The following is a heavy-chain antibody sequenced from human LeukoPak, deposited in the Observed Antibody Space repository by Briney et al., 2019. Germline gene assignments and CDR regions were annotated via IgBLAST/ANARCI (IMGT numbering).Heavy chain of an antibody. V-gene: IGHV4-34*01. D-gene: IGHD4-17*01. CDR3: ARVCGDYQDAFDI. Sequence: SDTLSLTCTVSGGSVNRGSFYWAWVRQPPGKGLEWIGEINHSGSTNYNPSLKSRVTISVDTSKNQFSLKLSSVTAADTAVYYCARVCGDYQDAFDIWGQGTMVTVSS. CDR2: INHSGST. CDR1: GGSVNRGSFY. J-gene: IGHJ3*02.